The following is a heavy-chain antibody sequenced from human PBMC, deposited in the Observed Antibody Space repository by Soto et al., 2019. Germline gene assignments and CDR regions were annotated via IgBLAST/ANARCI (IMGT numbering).Heavy chain of an antibody. J-gene: IGHJ5*02. V-gene: IGHV5-51*01. CDR2: IYPDDSDT. CDR1: GYSFTSYW. Sequence: PGESLKISCKGSGYSFTSYWIGWVRQMPGKGLEWMGIIYPDDSDTRYSPSFQGQVTISADKSISTAYLQWSSLKASDTAMYYCARLSYCGGDCSSWFDPWGQGILVTVSS. CDR3: ARLSYCGGDCSSWFDP. D-gene: IGHD2-21*02.